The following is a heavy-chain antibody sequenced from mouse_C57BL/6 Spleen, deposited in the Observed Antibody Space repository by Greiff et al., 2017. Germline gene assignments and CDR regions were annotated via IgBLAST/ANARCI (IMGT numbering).Heavy chain of an antibody. CDR2: IYPGDGDT. V-gene: IGHV1-80*01. CDR1: GYAFSSYW. D-gene: IGHD2-2*01. J-gene: IGHJ4*01. CDR3: ARRGGYDYAMDY. Sequence: QVQLKQSGAELVKPGASVKISCKASGYAFSSYWMNWVKQRPGKGLEWIGQIYPGDGDTNYNGKFKGKATLTADKSSSTAYMQLSSLTSEDSAVYFCARRGGYDYAMDYWGQGTSVTVSS.